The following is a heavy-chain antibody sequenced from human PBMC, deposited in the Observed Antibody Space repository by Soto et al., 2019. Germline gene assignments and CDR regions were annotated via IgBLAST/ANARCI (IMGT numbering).Heavy chain of an antibody. CDR3: AKGDDYDSSGYSDY. V-gene: IGHV3-23*01. D-gene: IGHD3-22*01. CDR2: ISGGGGSR. CDR1: GFTFNSYA. J-gene: IGHJ4*02. Sequence: EVQLLESGGGLVQPGGSLRLSCVASGFTFNSYAMTWVRQAPGKGLEWVSVISGGGGSRYYADSVQGRFRISRDNSKNRLYLQMDSLRGEDTAVYYCAKGDDYDSSGYSDYWGQGSLVTVSS.